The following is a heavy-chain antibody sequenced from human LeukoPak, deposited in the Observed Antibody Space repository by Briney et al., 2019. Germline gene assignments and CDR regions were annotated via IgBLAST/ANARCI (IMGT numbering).Heavy chain of an antibody. Sequence: PSETLSLTCSVSGGSISTYYWNWIRQPAGKELEWIGHIYDSGKTNYNPSLRGRATISVDESRNLFSLKLNSVTAADTAVYYCARDYIVHTGVVAFDIWGQGTMDTVSS. CDR1: GGSISTYY. CDR3: ARDYIVHTGVVAFDI. CDR2: IYDSGKT. J-gene: IGHJ3*02. D-gene: IGHD5-12*01. V-gene: IGHV4-4*07.